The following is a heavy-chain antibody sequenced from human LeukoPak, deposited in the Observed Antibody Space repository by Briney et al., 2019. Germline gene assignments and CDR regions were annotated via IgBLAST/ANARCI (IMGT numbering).Heavy chain of an antibody. CDR2: IRYDGSKT. Sequence: GGSLRLSCAASGFTFSTYGIHWARQAPGKGLEWVAFIRYDGSKTHYADSVKGRFTISRDNSKNTVYLEMNSPRPDDTAVYYCARTREQWQVLDYWGQGTLVTVSS. J-gene: IGHJ4*02. CDR3: ARTREQWQVLDY. CDR1: GFTFSTYG. V-gene: IGHV3-30*02. D-gene: IGHD6-19*01.